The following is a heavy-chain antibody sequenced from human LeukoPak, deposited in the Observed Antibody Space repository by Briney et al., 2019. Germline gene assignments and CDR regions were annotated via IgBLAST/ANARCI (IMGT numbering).Heavy chain of an antibody. CDR3: ARDYDILTGYSSYYYYGMDV. Sequence: GGSLRLSCAASGFTFSSYEMNWVRQAPGKGLEWVSYTSSSGSTIYYADSVKGRFTISRDNAKNSLYLQMNSLRAEDTAVYYCARDYDILTGYSSYYYYGMDVWGKGTTVTVSS. CDR1: GFTFSSYE. D-gene: IGHD3-9*01. CDR2: TSSSGSTI. V-gene: IGHV3-48*03. J-gene: IGHJ6*04.